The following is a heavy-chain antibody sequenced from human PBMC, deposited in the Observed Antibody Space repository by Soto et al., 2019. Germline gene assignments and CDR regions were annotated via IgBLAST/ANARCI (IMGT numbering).Heavy chain of an antibody. CDR3: ARDTPYGGYYGMDV. V-gene: IGHV1-69*06. D-gene: IGHD4-17*01. J-gene: IGHJ6*02. CDR1: GGTFSSYA. Sequence: SVKVSCKASGGTFSSYAISWVRQAPGQGLEWMGGIIPIFGTANYAQKFQGRVTITADKSTSTAYMELSSLRSEDTAVYYCARDTPYGGYYGMDVRGQGTTVTVSS. CDR2: IIPIFGTA.